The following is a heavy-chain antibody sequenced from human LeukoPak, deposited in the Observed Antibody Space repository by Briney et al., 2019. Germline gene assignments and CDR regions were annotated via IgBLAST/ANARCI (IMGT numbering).Heavy chain of an antibody. Sequence: SETLSLTCTVSGVSISSYYWSWIRQSPGKGLEWIGYIYYSGSTNYNPSLESRVTISVDTSKNQFSLRLSSVTAADTAVYFCASKSERFLETGAFDIWGQGTMVTVSS. D-gene: IGHD3-3*01. V-gene: IGHV4-59*01. CDR2: IYYSGST. CDR1: GVSISSYY. CDR3: ASKSERFLETGAFDI. J-gene: IGHJ3*02.